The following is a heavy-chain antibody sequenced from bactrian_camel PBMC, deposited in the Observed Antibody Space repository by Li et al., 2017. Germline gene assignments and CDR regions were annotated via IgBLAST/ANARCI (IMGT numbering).Heavy chain of an antibody. J-gene: IGHJ4*01. V-gene: IGHV3S6*01. D-gene: IGHD4*01. Sequence: HVQLVESGGDSVQAGGSLRLSCGASGYNWGVYCMGWFRQAPGKGLEWVSTIYTDVSKTRYADSVKGRFTISRDNAKNTLFLQMNSLKPEDTAMYYCAVDFPGPQYSDYGFGCTDYTYWDRGTQVTVSS. CDR2: IYTDVSKT. CDR1: GYNWGVYC. CDR3: AVDFPGPQYSDYGFGCTDYTY.